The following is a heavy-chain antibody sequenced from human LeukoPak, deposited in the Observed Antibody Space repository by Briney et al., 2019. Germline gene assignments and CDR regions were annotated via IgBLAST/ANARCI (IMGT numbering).Heavy chain of an antibody. V-gene: IGHV3-23*01. Sequence: GGSLRLSCAASVFTFSSYAMSRVRQAPGKGLEWVSAISGSGGSTYYADSVKGRFTISRDNSKNTLYLQMNSLRAEDTALYYCAKDAKRNYDFWDRFDYWGQGTLVTVSS. CDR1: VFTFSSYA. CDR2: ISGSGGST. CDR3: AKDAKRNYDFWDRFDY. J-gene: IGHJ4*02. D-gene: IGHD3-3*01.